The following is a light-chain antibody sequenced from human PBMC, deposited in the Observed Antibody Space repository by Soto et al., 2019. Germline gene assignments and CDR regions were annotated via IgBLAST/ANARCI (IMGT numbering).Light chain of an antibody. V-gene: IGKV1-5*01. CDR1: QSISSW. CDR2: DAS. Sequence: DIQMTQSPSTLSASVGDRVTITCRASQSISSWLAWYQQKPGKAPKLLIYDASSLESGVPSRFSGSGSGTEFTLTISSLQPDDLATYYCQQYNSSPYTFGQGTKLEIK. J-gene: IGKJ2*01. CDR3: QQYNSSPYT.